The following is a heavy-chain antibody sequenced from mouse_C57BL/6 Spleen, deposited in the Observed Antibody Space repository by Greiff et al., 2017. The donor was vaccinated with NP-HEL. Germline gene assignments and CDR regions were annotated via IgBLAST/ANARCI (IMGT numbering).Heavy chain of an antibody. V-gene: IGHV14-4*01. D-gene: IGHD1-1*01. Sequence: EVQLQQSGAELVRPGASVKLSCTASGFNIKDDYMHWVKQRPEQGLEWIGWIDPENGDTEYASKVQGKATITADTSSNTAYLQLSSLTSEDTAVYYCTTPYYGSSPFAYWGQGTLVTVSA. CDR3: TTPYYGSSPFAY. CDR2: IDPENGDT. J-gene: IGHJ3*01. CDR1: GFNIKDDY.